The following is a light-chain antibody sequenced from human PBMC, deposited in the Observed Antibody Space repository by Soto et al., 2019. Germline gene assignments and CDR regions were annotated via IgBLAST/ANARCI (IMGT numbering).Light chain of an antibody. CDR1: HDISNY. J-gene: IGKJ4*01. CDR3: QIYDSLPLLT. CDR2: DAS. Sequence: DIQMTQSPSSLSASVGDRVTITCQASHDISNYLNWYQQRPGKAPTLLIYDASNLQTGVPSRFSGSGSGTDFTFTISSLKPEDIATYYCQIYDSLPLLTFGGGTKVDIK. V-gene: IGKV1-33*01.